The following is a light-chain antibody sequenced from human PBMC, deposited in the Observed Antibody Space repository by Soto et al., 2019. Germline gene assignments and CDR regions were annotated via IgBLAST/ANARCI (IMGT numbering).Light chain of an antibody. CDR1: SRDVGGYDY. J-gene: IGLJ2*01. V-gene: IGLV2-14*01. CDR3: SSYTSSATLI. Sequence: QSALTQPASVSGSLGQSITISCSGTSRDVGGYDYVSWYQQFPGKAPKLIIYEFTHRPSGVSYRFSASKSGNTASLTISGLQAEDEADYYCSSYTSSATLIFGGGTKVTVL. CDR2: EFT.